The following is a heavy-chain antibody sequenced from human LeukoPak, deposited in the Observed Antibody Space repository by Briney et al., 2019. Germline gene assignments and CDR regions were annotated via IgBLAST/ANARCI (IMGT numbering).Heavy chain of an antibody. V-gene: IGHV4-4*09. CDR2: IYTSGST. CDR3: AARNWNWFDP. CDR1: GFTFSSYA. J-gene: IGHJ5*02. D-gene: IGHD1-14*01. Sequence: PGGSLRLSCAASGFTFSSYAMSWIRQPPGKGLEWIGYIYTSGSTNYNPSLKSRVTISVDTSKNQFSLKLSSVTAADTAVYYCAARNWNWFDPWGQGTLVTVSS.